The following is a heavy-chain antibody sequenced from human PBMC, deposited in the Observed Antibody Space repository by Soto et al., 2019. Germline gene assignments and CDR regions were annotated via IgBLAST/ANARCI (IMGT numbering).Heavy chain of an antibody. Sequence: PGESLEISCKGSGDSFTSYWIGWVRQMPGKGLEWMGIIYPDDSDTRYSPSFQGQVTISADKSISTAYLQWSSLKASDTAMYYCARHGIAARQLYYYGMDVWGQGTTVTVSS. CDR2: IYPDDSDT. J-gene: IGHJ6*02. V-gene: IGHV5-51*01. CDR1: GDSFTSYW. CDR3: ARHGIAARQLYYYGMDV. D-gene: IGHD6-6*01.